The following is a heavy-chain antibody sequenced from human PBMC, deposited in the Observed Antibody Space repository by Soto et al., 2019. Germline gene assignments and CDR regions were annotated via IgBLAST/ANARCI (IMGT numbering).Heavy chain of an antibody. CDR3: ARDPQLSYAGSGYSFDY. J-gene: IGHJ4*02. V-gene: IGHV1-46*01. Sequence: GASVKVSCKTSGYTFTDYFMHWVRQAPGQGLEWMGMISPSGGPTTYAQKFQGRVTMTSDTSATTVYMEVSSLRSEDTAVYYCARDPQLSYAGSGYSFDYWGQGTLVTVSS. CDR1: GYTFTDYF. D-gene: IGHD3-22*01. CDR2: ISPSGGPT.